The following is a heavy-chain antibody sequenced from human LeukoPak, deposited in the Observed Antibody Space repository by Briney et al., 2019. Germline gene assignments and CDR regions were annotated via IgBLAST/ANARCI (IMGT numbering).Heavy chain of an antibody. J-gene: IGHJ4*02. Sequence: GGSLRLSCEASGFTFSIYDMYWVREAPGKGLECVASISRNSGEYTLYAASVKGRFTISRDNSSSTLYLRMNTLRAEDTAVFYCAKSASASSGYHCAYWGQGTLVTVSS. CDR1: GFTFSIYD. V-gene: IGHV3-23*01. CDR3: AKSASASSGYHCAY. D-gene: IGHD3-22*01. CDR2: ISRNSGEYT.